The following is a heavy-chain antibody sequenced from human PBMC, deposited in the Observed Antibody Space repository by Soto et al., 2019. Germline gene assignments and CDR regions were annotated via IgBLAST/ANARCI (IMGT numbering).Heavy chain of an antibody. CDR1: GFTFSSYA. J-gene: IGHJ4*02. CDR3: AKGDGYKKANQVLLDY. D-gene: IGHD2-2*01. V-gene: IGHV3-23*01. Sequence: GGSLRLSCAASGFTFSSYAMSWVRQAPGKGLEWVSAISGSGGSTYYADSVKGRFTISRDNSKNTLYLQMNSLRAEDTAVYYCAKGDGYKKANQVLLDYWGQGTLVTVSS. CDR2: ISGSGGST.